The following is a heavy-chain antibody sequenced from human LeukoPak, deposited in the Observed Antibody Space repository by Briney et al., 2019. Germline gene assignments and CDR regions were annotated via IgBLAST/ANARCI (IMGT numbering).Heavy chain of an antibody. CDR2: IYYSGST. CDR3: ARGKGYSSGRGAFDI. D-gene: IGHD6-19*01. V-gene: IGHV4-59*01. J-gene: IGHJ3*02. CDR1: GGSISSYY. Sequence: SETLSLTCTVSGGSISSYYCSWIRQPPGRGLEWIGYIYYSGSTNYNPSLKSRVTISVDTSKNQFSLKLTSVTAADTAVYYCARGKGYSSGRGAFDIWGQGTMVTVSS.